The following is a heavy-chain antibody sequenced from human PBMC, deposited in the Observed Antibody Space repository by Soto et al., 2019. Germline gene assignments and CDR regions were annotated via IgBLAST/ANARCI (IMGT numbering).Heavy chain of an antibody. J-gene: IGHJ2*01. V-gene: IGHV4-30-4*01. CDR3: ARRPQFVVPAAGPGWYFDL. D-gene: IGHD2-2*01. CDR2: IYYSGST. CDR1: GGSISSGDYY. Sequence: SETLSLTCTVSGGSISSGDYYWSWIRQPPGKGLEWIGYIYYSGSTYYNPSLKSRVTISVDTSKNQFSLKLSSVTAADTAVYYCARRPQFVVPAAGPGWYFDLWGRGTLVTVSS.